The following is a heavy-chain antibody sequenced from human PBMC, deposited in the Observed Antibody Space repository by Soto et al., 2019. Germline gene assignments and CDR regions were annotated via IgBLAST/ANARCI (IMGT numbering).Heavy chain of an antibody. V-gene: IGHV1-46*01. CDR2: INPNGGST. CDR1: RDTFTSYY. D-gene: IGHD3-3*01. Sequence: ASVKVSCKAPRDTFTSYYINWVRQAPGQGLEWMGIINPNGGSTIYAQQFRGRVTMTRDTSTSTVYMELRSLRSEDTAFYFCARSSGGNFGIIIEGTNWFAPLGQGTLVTVSS. CDR3: ARSSGGNFGIIIEGTNWFAP. J-gene: IGHJ5*02.